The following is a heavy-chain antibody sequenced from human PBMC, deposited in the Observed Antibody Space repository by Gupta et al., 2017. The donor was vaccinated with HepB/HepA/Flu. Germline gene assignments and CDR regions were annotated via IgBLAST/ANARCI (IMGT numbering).Heavy chain of an antibody. D-gene: IGHD4-11*01. V-gene: IGHV3-33*01. J-gene: IGHJ4*02. CDR2: IWYDGSNK. CDR1: GFTFSSYG. CDR3: ARVSPDDTTVTTGVLDY. Sequence: QVQLVESGGGVVQPGRSLRLSCAASGFTFSSYGMTWVRQAPGKGLEWVAVIWYDGSNKYYADSVKGRFTISRDNSKNTLYLQMNSLRAEDTAVYYCARVSPDDTTVTTGVLDYWGQGTLVTVSS.